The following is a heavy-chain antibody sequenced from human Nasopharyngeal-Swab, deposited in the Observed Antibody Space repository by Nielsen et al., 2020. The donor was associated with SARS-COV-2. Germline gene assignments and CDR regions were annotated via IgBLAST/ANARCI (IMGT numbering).Heavy chain of an antibody. CDR2: ISYDGSNK. CDR1: GFTFSSYA. CDR3: ARAHSGSYFGAFDI. V-gene: IGHV3-30*04. Sequence: GESLKISCAASGFTFSSYAMHWVRQAPGKGLEWVAVISYDGSNKYYADSAKGRFTISRDNSKNTLYLQMNSLRAEDTAVYYCARAHSGSYFGAFDIWGQGTMVTVSS. D-gene: IGHD1-26*01. J-gene: IGHJ3*02.